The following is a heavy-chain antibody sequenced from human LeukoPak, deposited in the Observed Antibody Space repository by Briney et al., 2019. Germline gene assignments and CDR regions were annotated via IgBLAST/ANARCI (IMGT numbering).Heavy chain of an antibody. V-gene: IGHV5-51*01. CDR2: IYPGDSHT. CDR3: ARGPYAYTSSATLGSYNWFDP. CDR1: GYSLPNYW. Sequence: GESLKISYKGSGYSLPNYWIGWVRQMLGKGLEWMGIIYPGDSHTRYSPSFQDQVTISVDKSISTAYLQWSSLKASDTAMYYCARGPYAYTSSATLGSYNWFDPWGQGSLVTVSS. J-gene: IGHJ5*02. D-gene: IGHD2-2*02.